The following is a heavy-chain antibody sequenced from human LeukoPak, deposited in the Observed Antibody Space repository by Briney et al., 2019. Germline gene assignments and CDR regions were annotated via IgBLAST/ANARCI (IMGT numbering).Heavy chain of an antibody. D-gene: IGHD3-10*01. CDR3: AKGAHYYGSYYFDY. CDR1: GFTFSSYG. CDR2: ISYDGSNK. J-gene: IGHJ4*02. Sequence: PGRSLRLSCAASGFTFSSYGMHWVRQAPGKGLGWVAVISYDGSNKYYADSVKGRFTISRDNSKNTLYLQMNSLRAEDTAVYYCAKGAHYYGSYYFDYWGQGTLVTVSS. V-gene: IGHV3-30*18.